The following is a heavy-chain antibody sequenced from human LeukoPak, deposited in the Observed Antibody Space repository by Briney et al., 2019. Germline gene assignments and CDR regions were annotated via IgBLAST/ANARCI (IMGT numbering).Heavy chain of an antibody. CDR1: GFAFSSYR. Sequence: PGGSLRLSCAASGFAFSSYRMNWVRQAPGKGLVWVSRINSDGSTTNYADSVKGRFTISRDNAKNSLYLQMNSLRAEDTAVYYCATTRIAAAGLTDVWGQGTTVTVSS. CDR2: INSDGSTT. J-gene: IGHJ6*02. CDR3: ATTRIAAAGLTDV. V-gene: IGHV3-74*01. D-gene: IGHD6-13*01.